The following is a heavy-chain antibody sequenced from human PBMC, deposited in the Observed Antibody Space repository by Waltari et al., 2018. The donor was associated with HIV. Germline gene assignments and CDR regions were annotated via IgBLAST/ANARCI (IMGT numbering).Heavy chain of an antibody. D-gene: IGHD1-26*01. CDR1: GFSLSNARMG. V-gene: IGHV2-26*01. CDR2: IFSNDEK. J-gene: IGHJ4*02. Sequence: QVTLKESGPVLVKPTETLTLTCTVSGFSLSNARMGVTWIRQPPGKALEWLSHIFSNDEKSYTTSLKIRITISKYTSNSQVVLTITNVDPTDTATYYCARMNSWSYYWVYWGQGTLVTVSS. CDR3: ARMNSWSYYWVY.